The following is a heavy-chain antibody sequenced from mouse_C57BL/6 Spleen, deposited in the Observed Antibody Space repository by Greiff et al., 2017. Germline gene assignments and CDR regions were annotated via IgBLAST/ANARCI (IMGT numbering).Heavy chain of an antibody. CDR3: ASPYSSYEGYAMDY. CDR2: INPGSGGT. Sequence: VQLQQSGAELVRPGTSVKVSCKASGYAFTNYLIEWVKQRPGQGLEWIGVINPGSGGTNYNEKFKGKATLTADKSSSTAYMQLSSLTSEDSAVYFCASPYSSYEGYAMDYWGQGTSVTVSS. D-gene: IGHD1-1*01. J-gene: IGHJ4*01. CDR1: GYAFTNYL. V-gene: IGHV1-54*01.